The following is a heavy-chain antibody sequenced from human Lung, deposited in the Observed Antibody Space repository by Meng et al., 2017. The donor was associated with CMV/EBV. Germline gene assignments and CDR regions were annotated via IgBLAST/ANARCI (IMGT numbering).Heavy chain of an antibody. D-gene: IGHD6-13*01. CDR1: GDSIRSYY. CDR3: ARDFGSSWYPNWFDP. V-gene: IGHV4-4*07. CDR2: ISASGNT. Sequence: VERPDPGHGQGKPSGTLSLTCTVSGDSIRSYYWSWIRQPAGKGLEWIGRISASGNTRYNPTLKSRVTMSVDTSKNQFSLKLSSVTAADTAVYYCARDFGSSWYPNWFDPWGQGTLVTVSS. J-gene: IGHJ5*02.